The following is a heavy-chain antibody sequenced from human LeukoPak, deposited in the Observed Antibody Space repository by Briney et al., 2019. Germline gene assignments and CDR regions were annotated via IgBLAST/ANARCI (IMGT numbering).Heavy chain of an antibody. V-gene: IGHV3-23*01. CDR1: GFTFSGYA. D-gene: IGHD3-22*01. CDR2: ISGSGGST. CDR3: AKDQERDSSGYYRPTPFDY. J-gene: IGHJ4*02. Sequence: GGSLRLSCAASGFTFSGYAMSWVRQAPGKGLEWVSAISGSGGSTYYADSVKGRFTISRDNSKNTLYLQMNSLRAEDTAVYYCAKDQERDSSGYYRPTPFDYWGQGTLVTVSS.